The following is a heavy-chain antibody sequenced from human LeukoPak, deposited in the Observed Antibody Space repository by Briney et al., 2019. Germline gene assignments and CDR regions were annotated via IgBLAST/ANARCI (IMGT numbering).Heavy chain of an antibody. V-gene: IGHV4-4*07. Sequence: SETLSLTCTVSGGSISSYYWSWIRQPPGKGLEWIGRTYTSGSNKYNPSLKSRVTISVDTSNNKFPLMLSSVTGADTAGYYCTGGSHCSSTSCYDPGFDYWGQGTLVTVSS. D-gene: IGHD2-2*01. J-gene: IGHJ4*02. CDR3: TGGSHCSSTSCYDPGFDY. CDR1: GGSISSYY. CDR2: TYTSGSN.